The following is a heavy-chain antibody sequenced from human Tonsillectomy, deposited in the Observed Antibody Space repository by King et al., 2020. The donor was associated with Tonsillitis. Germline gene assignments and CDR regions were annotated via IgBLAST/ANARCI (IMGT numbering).Heavy chain of an antibody. CDR3: ARSYCSGGSCLDNWFDP. Sequence: QLQESGPGLVKPSETLSLTCTVSGGSISIYYWNRIRQPPGKGLEWIGYIYYSGSTNYNPSLKSRVTISVDTSKNQFSLKLSTVTAADTAVYYCARSYCSGGSCLDNWFDPWGQGTLVTVSS. CDR1: GGSISIYY. D-gene: IGHD2-15*01. J-gene: IGHJ5*02. V-gene: IGHV4-59*08. CDR2: IYYSGST.